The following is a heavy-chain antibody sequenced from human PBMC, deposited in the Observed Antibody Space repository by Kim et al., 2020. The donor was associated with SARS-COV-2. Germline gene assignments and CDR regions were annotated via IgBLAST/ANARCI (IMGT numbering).Heavy chain of an antibody. CDR3: AGRAAADY. CDR1: GGSFSGYY. V-gene: IGHV4-34*01. Sequence: SETLSLTCAVYGGSFSGYYWSWIRQPPGKGLEWIGEINHSGSTNYNPSLKSRVTISVDTSKNQFSLKLSSVTAADTAVYYCAGRAAADYWGQGTLVTVSS. D-gene: IGHD6-13*01. J-gene: IGHJ4*02. CDR2: INHSGST.